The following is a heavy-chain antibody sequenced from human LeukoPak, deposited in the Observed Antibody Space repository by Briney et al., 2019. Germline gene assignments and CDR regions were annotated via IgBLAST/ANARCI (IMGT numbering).Heavy chain of an antibody. CDR1: GFTFSSYG. CDR2: ISYDGSDK. D-gene: IGHD4-17*01. Sequence: GRSLRLSCAASGFTFSSYGMEWVRQAPGKGLEWVAVISYDGSDKNYADSVKGRFTISRDNSKNTLYLQMNSLRVEDTAVYYCAITSYGDPTLLDYWGQGTLVTVSS. V-gene: IGHV3-30*03. CDR3: AITSYGDPTLLDY. J-gene: IGHJ4*02.